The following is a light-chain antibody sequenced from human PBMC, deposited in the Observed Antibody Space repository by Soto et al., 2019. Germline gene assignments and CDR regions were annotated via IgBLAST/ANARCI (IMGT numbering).Light chain of an antibody. CDR2: DAS. J-gene: IGKJ1*01. Sequence: EIVMTQSPATLSVSPGEDVTLSCRASQSVPSRIAWYQQKPGQAPRVLIYDASTRATGIPDRFSGSGSGTDFTLTISRLEPEDFAMYYCQQYGSSPWTFGQGTKVDIK. CDR3: QQYGSSPWT. V-gene: IGKV3-20*01. CDR1: QSVPSR.